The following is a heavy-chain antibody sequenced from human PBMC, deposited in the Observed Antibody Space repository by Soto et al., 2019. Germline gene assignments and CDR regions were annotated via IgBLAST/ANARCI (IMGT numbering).Heavy chain of an antibody. D-gene: IGHD3-22*01. CDR3: AREGGSYDSGGYLIRGAFDI. Sequence: SETQSLTCSVSGDSISRIDYYWTWIRQHPEKGLEWIGNIYFRGNTYYSPSLESRLTISVDTSKNQFSLKLTSVTAADTAVYYCAREGGSYDSGGYLIRGAFDIWGQGTMVTVSS. V-gene: IGHV4-31*03. CDR1: GDSISRIDYY. J-gene: IGHJ3*02. CDR2: IYFRGNT.